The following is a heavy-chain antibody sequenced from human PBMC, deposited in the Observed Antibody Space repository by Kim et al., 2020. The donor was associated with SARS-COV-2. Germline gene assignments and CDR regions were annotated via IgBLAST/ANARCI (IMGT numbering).Heavy chain of an antibody. CDR2: ISSSSSYI. V-gene: IGHV3-21*01. D-gene: IGHD3-10*01. CDR3: ARGVFEVSGSYYNGLEVFYY. Sequence: GGSLRLSCAASGFTFSSYSMNWVRQAPGKGLEWVSSISSSSSYIYYADSVKGRFTISRDNAKNSLYLQMNSLRAEDTAVYYCARGVFEVSGSYYNGLEVFYYWCQGTLVTVSS. J-gene: IGHJ4*02. CDR1: GFTFSSYS.